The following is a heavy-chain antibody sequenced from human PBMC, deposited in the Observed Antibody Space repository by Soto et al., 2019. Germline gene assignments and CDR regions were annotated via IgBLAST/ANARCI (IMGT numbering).Heavy chain of an antibody. D-gene: IGHD3-3*02. CDR3: ARHSLALRKNNWFDP. CDR1: GHPIISSDFS. J-gene: IGHJ5*02. Sequence: SETLSLTCTVSGHPIISSDFSWGWVRQPPGKGLEWIGSIFYLGSSYYNPSLKSRVTISVDTSKNQFSLRLRSVTAADTALYFCARHSLALRKNNWFDPWGQGIMVTVSS. V-gene: IGHV4-39*01. CDR2: IFYLGSS.